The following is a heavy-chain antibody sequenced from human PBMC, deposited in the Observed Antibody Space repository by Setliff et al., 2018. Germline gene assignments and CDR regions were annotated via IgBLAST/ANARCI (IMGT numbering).Heavy chain of an antibody. D-gene: IGHD1-1*01. CDR2: IYYRGDT. Sequence: PSETLSLTCTVSGASLNSGTYYWGWIRQPPGKGLEWIGRIYYRGDTYYNASLKGRLTISVDTAQNQFSLRLTSVTAADTAVYYCARTGTYRYFDFWGQGAQVTVSS. CDR3: ARTGTYRYFDF. CDR1: GASLNSGTYY. J-gene: IGHJ4*02. V-gene: IGHV4-39*01.